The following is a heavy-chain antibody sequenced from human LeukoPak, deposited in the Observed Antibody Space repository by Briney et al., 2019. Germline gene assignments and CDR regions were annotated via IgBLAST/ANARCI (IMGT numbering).Heavy chain of an antibody. Sequence: SETLSLTRAVYGGSFSGYYWSWIRQPPGKGLEWIGEINHSGSTNYNPSLKSRVTISVDTSKNQFSLKLSSVTAADTAVYYCAGNGVMRDFDYWGQGTLVTVSS. CDR2: INHSGST. V-gene: IGHV4-34*01. CDR1: GGSFSGYY. D-gene: IGHD3-10*01. J-gene: IGHJ4*02. CDR3: AGNGVMRDFDY.